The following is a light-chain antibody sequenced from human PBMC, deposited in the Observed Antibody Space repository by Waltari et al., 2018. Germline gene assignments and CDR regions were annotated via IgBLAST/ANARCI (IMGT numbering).Light chain of an antibody. Sequence: SYVLTQPPSVSVAPGKTARITCGGNNLETKSVHWYQQKPGQAPILVISYDSDRPSGIPERFSGCNSGNTATLTISRVEAADEADYYCQVWDANNDPGVFGTGTEVTVL. CDR3: QVWDANNDPGV. CDR1: NLETKS. V-gene: IGLV3-21*04. CDR2: YDS. J-gene: IGLJ1*01.